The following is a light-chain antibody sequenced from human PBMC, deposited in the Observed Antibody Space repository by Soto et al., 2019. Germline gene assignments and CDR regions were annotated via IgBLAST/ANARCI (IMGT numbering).Light chain of an antibody. CDR3: QQLNSYPVT. CDR2: SAS. V-gene: IGKV1-9*01. CDR1: QGSSSY. Sequence: DIPLTQSPSFLSASVGDRVTITCRASQGSSSYLAWYQQKPGKAPKLLIYSASRLQGEVPSRFSGGGSGTEFTLTISSLQPEDFATYYCQQLNSYPVTFGGGTKVEIK. J-gene: IGKJ4*01.